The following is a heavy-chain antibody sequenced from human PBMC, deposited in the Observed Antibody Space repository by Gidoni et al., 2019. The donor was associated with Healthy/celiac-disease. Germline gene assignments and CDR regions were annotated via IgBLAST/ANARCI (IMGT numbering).Heavy chain of an antibody. D-gene: IGHD2-2*01. CDR2: ISYDGSNK. CDR1: GFTFSSYA. J-gene: IGHJ6*02. V-gene: IGHV3-30-3*01. Sequence: QVQLVESGGGVVQPGRSLRLPCAASGFTFSSYAMHWVRQAPGKGLGWVAVISYDGSNKYYADSVKGRFTISRDNSKNTLYLQMNSLRAEDTAVYYCARDRGYCSSTSCSRYYYYGMDVWGQGTTVTVSS. CDR3: ARDRGYCSSTSCSRYYYYGMDV.